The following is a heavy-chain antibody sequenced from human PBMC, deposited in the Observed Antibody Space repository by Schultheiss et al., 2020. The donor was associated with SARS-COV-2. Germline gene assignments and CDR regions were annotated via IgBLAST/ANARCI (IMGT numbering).Heavy chain of an antibody. J-gene: IGHJ6*02. Sequence: ASVKVSCKASGGTFSSYAISWVRQAPGKGLEWMGGFDPEDGETIYAQKFQGRVTMTEDTSTDTAYMELSSLRSEDTAVYYCATDQRPGAAGNIYYYGMDVWGQGTTVTVSS. CDR3: ATDQRPGAAGNIYYYGMDV. D-gene: IGHD6-13*01. CDR2: FDPEDGET. CDR1: GGTFSSYA. V-gene: IGHV1-24*01.